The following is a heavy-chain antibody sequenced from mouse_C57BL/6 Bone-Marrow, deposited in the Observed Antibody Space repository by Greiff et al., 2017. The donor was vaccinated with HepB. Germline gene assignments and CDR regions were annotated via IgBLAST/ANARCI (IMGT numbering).Heavy chain of an antibody. CDR2: INPNNGGT. J-gene: IGHJ3*01. V-gene: IGHV1-18*01. CDR1: GYTFTDYN. CDR3: ARLALAY. Sequence: EVKLMESGPELVKPGASVKIPCKASGYTFTDYNMDWVKQSHGKSLEWIGDINPNNGGTIYNQKFKGKATLTVDKSSSTAYMELRSLTSEDTAVYYCARLALAYWGQGTLVTVSA.